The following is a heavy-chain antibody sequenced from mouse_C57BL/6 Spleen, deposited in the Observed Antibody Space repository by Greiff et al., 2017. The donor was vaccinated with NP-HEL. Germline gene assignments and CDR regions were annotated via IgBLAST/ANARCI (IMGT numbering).Heavy chain of an antibody. V-gene: IGHV3-6*01. Sequence: EVKLQESGPGLVKPSQSLSLTCSVTGYSITSGYYWNWIRQFPGNKLEWMGYISYDGSNNYNPSLTNRIAITRDTSKNQFFLKLNSVTTEDTATYYCARGYDGYYLYYAMDYWGQGTSVTVSS. CDR3: ARGYDGYYLYYAMDY. CDR2: ISYDGSN. J-gene: IGHJ4*01. D-gene: IGHD2-3*01. CDR1: GYSITSGYY.